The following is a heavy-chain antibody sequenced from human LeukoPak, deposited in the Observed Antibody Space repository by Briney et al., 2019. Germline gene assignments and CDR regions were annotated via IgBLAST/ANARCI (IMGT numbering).Heavy chain of an antibody. D-gene: IGHD2-21*02. V-gene: IGHV3-7*01. CDR2: IKEDESEK. J-gene: IGHJ5*02. Sequence: GGSLRLSCAASGFTFTDYWMSWVRQAPGQGLEWVANIKEDESEKYYVDSVKGRFTISRDNSRNSLYLQMNSLRGEDTAVYYCERTDPYCAGDCYSGWFDPWGQGTLVTVSS. CDR3: ERTDPYCAGDCYSGWFDP. CDR1: GFTFTDYW.